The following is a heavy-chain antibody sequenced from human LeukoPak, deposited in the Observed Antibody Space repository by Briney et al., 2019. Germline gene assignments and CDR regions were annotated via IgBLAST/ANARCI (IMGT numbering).Heavy chain of an antibody. V-gene: IGHV1-8*01. Sequence: ASVNVSCKASGYGFTSLDINWVRPATGQGLEWMGWMNPNSGYTGSAQKFQGRLTMTRDTSISTAYMELTSLTSEDTAMYYCASVAGSADYWGQGTLVTVSS. J-gene: IGHJ4*02. CDR1: GYGFTSLD. CDR2: MNPNSGYT. CDR3: ASVAGSADY. D-gene: IGHD6-19*01.